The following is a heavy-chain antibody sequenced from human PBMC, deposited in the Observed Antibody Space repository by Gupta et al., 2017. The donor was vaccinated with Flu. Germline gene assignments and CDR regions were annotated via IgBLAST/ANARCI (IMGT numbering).Heavy chain of an antibody. Sequence: EVQLVESGGGLVRRGGSLRRYGAASGFTFSTYSWTWVRQAPGKGLEWVSSISSSSSYIYYADSVRGRFTVSRDNAKNSLYLQMDSLRADDTAVYYCARSFAYENGAYYDYWGQGTLVTVSS. CDR3: ARSFAYENGAYYDY. CDR2: ISSSSSYI. V-gene: IGHV3-21*01. CDR1: GFTFSTYS. J-gene: IGHJ4*02. D-gene: IGHD2-8*01.